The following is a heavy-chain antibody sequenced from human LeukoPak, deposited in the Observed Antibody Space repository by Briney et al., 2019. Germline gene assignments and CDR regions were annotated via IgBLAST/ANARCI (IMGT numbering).Heavy chain of an antibody. V-gene: IGHV1-18*01. CDR1: GYTFTSYG. Sequence: ASVKVSCKASGYTFTSYGISWVRQAPGQGLEWMGWISAYNGNTNYAQKLQGRVTMTTDTSTSTAYMELRSLRSGDTAVYYYARGPWVGVTGHFDYWGQGTLVTVSS. J-gene: IGHJ4*02. CDR3: ARGPWVGVTGHFDY. D-gene: IGHD1-26*01. CDR2: ISAYNGNT.